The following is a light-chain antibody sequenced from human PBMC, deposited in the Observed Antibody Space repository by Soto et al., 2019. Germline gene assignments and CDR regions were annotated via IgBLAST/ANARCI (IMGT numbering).Light chain of an antibody. CDR1: SSDVGGYNY. Sequence: QSALTQPPSASGSPGQSVTISCTGTSSDVGGYNYVSWYQQYPGKAPKLVIFEVNKRPSGVPDRFSGSKSGNMASLTVSGLQTEDEADYYCNSYAGSNSFVFGTGTKVTVL. CDR2: EVN. V-gene: IGLV2-8*01. J-gene: IGLJ1*01. CDR3: NSYAGSNSFV.